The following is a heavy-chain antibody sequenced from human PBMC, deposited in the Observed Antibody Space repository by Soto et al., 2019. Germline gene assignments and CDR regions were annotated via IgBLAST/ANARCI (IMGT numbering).Heavy chain of an antibody. CDR2: ISGSGGST. Sequence: GGSLRLSCAASGFTFSSYAMSWVRQAPGKGLEWVSAISGSGGSTYYADSVKGRFTISRDNSKNTLYLQVNSPRAEDTAVYYCAKDRGMATIHSWFDPWGQGTLVTVSS. J-gene: IGHJ5*02. D-gene: IGHD5-12*01. CDR1: GFTFSSYA. V-gene: IGHV3-23*01. CDR3: AKDRGMATIHSWFDP.